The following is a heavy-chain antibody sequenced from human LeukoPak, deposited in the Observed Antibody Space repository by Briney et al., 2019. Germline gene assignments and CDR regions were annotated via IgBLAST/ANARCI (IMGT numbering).Heavy chain of an antibody. J-gene: IGHJ4*01. D-gene: IGHD6-13*01. V-gene: IGHV3-7*01. CDR1: GFTFSSYA. Sequence: GGSLRLSCAASGFTFSSYAMSWVRQAPGKGPEWVASIRQDGSEKTYVDSVKGRFTISRDNTKNSLSLQLNGLRAEDTAVYYCARDGTAAGLYFDLWGQGTLVTVSS. CDR2: IRQDGSEK. CDR3: ARDGTAAGLYFDL.